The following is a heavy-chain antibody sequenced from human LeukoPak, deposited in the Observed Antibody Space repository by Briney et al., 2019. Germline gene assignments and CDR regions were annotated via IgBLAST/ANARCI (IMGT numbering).Heavy chain of an antibody. V-gene: IGHV3-30*02. D-gene: IGHD3/OR15-3a*01. CDR2: IRHDGSIK. CDR3: AFLDDFHYYYMDV. CDR1: GFNFSVYG. J-gene: IGHJ6*03. Sequence: QTGGSLRLSCAASGFNFSVYGMHWVRQAPGKGLEWVTFIRHDGSIKYYADSVKGRFTISRDNSKNTLYLQMNSLRVEDTAIYYCAFLDDFHYYYMDVWGKGTTVTISS.